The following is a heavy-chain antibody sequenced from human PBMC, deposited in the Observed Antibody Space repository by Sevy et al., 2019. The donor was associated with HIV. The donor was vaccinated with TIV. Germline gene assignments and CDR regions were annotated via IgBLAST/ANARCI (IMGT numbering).Heavy chain of an antibody. V-gene: IGHV4-39*01. J-gene: IGHJ5*02. D-gene: IGHD4-17*01. CDR3: AGFEYGDYTNLFDP. CDR1: GGSISSSSYY. Sequence: SETRSLTCTVSGGSISSSSYYWGWIRQPPGKGLEWIGNIYYSGRSYYNPSLNSRVTISVVTSMNQFSLKLTSVTAADTAVYYCAGFEYGDYTNLFDPWGQGTLVTVSS. CDR2: IYYSGRS.